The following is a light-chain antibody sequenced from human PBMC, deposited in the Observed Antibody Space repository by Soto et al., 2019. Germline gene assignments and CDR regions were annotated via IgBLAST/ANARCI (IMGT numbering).Light chain of an antibody. CDR1: QSVSSNY. Sequence: EIVLTQSPGTLSLSPGERATLSCRASQSVSSNYLAWYQRKPGQAPRLLIYGASSRATGIPNRFSGSGSGTDFTLSITRLESEDFVVYYCQQYGSSPPTFGQGTKVEIK. V-gene: IGKV3-20*01. J-gene: IGKJ1*01. CDR3: QQYGSSPPT. CDR2: GAS.